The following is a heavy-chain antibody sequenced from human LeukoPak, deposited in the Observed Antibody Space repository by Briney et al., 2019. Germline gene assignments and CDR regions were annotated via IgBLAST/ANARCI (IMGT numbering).Heavy chain of an antibody. V-gene: IGHV3-23*01. Sequence: GGSLRLSCAASGFTFSSHAMSWVRRAPGKGLEWVAAISRSGGNTYYGDSVKGRFTISRDSSKNTLHLQMDSLRAEDTAVYYCAKDWPVSGDHYSPFDYWGQGTLVTVSS. CDR2: ISRSGGNT. CDR1: GFTFSSHA. CDR3: AKDWPVSGDHYSPFDY. J-gene: IGHJ4*02. D-gene: IGHD4-11*01.